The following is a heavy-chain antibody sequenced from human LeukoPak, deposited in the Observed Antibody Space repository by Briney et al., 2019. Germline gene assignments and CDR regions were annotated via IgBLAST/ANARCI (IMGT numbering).Heavy chain of an antibody. CDR2: INPSGGST. CDR3: ARDNSVEDTAWWFDP. CDR1: GYSFTGYY. J-gene: IGHJ5*02. D-gene: IGHD4-23*01. V-gene: IGHV1-46*01. Sequence: GASLQISCKGSGYSFTGYYMHWVRRAPGQGLEWMGIINPSGGSTSYAQKFQGRVTMTRDMSTSTDYMELSSLRSEDTAVYYCARDNSVEDTAWWFDPWGQGTLVTVSS.